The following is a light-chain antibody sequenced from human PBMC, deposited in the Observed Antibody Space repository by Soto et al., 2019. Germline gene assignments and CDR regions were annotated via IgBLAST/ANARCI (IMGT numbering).Light chain of an antibody. V-gene: IGLV4-60*02. CDR1: SGHSSYI. Sequence: QSVLTQSSSASGSLGSSVNLTCTLSSGHSSYIIAWHQQQPGKAPPYLMKIEGSGSYNKGGGVPARFSGSSSGADRYLTIFTRQFEDEADYYCESWDSNSKNWVFGGGTQLTVL. CDR3: ESWDSNSKNWV. CDR2: IEGSGSY. J-gene: IGLJ3*02.